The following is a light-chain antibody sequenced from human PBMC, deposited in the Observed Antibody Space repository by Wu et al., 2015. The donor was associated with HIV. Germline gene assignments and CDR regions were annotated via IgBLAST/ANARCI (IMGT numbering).Light chain of an antibody. J-gene: IGKJ1*01. CDR3: QQYNNWRWT. CDR1: QSVSSN. Sequence: EVVMTQSPATLSVSPGERATLSCRASQSVSSNLAWYQQKPGQAPKLLIYGASTRASVIPARFSGSGSGTEFTLTISSMQSEDSAVYYCQQYNNWRWTFGQGTKVEIK. CDR2: GAS. V-gene: IGKV3-15*01.